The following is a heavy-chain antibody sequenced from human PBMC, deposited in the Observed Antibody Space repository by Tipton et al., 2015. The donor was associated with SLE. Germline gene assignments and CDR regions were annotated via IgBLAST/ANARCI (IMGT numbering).Heavy chain of an antibody. CDR3: ARDHACLGLDV. Sequence: VQLVQSGAEVKKPGESLKISCRVSGYTFANFWISWVRQTPGKGLEWMGFIYPGDSDTKYSPSFEGQVTISADKSTSTAYVQWNSLKTSDSAMYYCARDHACLGLDVWCQGTLVTVSS. D-gene: IGHD3-16*01. CDR2: IYPGDSDT. V-gene: IGHV5-51*01. J-gene: IGHJ4*02. CDR1: GYTFANFW.